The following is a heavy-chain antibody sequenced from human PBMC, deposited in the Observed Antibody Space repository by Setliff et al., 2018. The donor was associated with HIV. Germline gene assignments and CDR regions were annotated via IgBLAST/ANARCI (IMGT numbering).Heavy chain of an antibody. J-gene: IGHJ4*02. D-gene: IGHD6-13*01. CDR2: ILPFLGMG. Sequence: SVKVSCKASGGTFSSYGIAWVRQAPGQGLEWMGGILPFLGMGDFAQKFQGRVTITADKPTSTAYMELTGLRSEDTAIYYCATAQGIATAKFDYWGQGTLVTVSS. CDR3: ATAQGIATAKFDY. V-gene: IGHV1-69*10. CDR1: GGTFSSYG.